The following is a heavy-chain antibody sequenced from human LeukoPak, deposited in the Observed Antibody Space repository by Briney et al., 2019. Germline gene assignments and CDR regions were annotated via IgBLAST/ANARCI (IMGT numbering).Heavy chain of an antibody. CDR2: INHSGST. V-gene: IGHV4-34*01. D-gene: IGHD3-9*01. J-gene: IGHJ4*02. CDR3: ARVLRYFDWLWIEGPFDY. CDR1: GGSFSGYY. Sequence: PSETLSLTSAVHGGSFSGYYWSWIRQPPGKGLEWIGEINHSGSTNYNPSLKSRVTISVDTSKNQFSLKLSSVTAADTAVYYCARVLRYFDWLWIEGPFDYWGQGTLMTVSS.